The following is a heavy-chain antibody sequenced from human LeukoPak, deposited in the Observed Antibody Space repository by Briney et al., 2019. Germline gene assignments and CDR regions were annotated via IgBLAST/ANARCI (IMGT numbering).Heavy chain of an antibody. CDR2: IHYSGTT. D-gene: IGHD5-12*01. CDR3: ARMGGYSGYATH. CDR1: GGSISSYY. Sequence: SETLSLTCNVSGGSISSYYWSWIRQPPGKGLEWIGYIHYSGTTNYNPSLKNRVTISLDTSKNQFSLNLSSVTAADTAVYYCARMGGYSGYATHWGQGTLVTVSS. V-gene: IGHV4-59*08. J-gene: IGHJ4*02.